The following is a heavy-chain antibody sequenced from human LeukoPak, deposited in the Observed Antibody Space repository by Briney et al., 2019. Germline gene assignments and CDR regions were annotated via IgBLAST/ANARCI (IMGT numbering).Heavy chain of an antibody. Sequence: SETLSLTCTVSGGSISSSSYYWGWIRQPPGKGLEWIGSIYYSGSTYYNPSLKSRVTISVGTSKNQFSLKLSSVTAADTAVYYCARRHDYGDYGNWFDPWGQGTLVTVSS. CDR3: ARRHDYGDYGNWFDP. CDR2: IYYSGST. CDR1: GGSISSSSYY. J-gene: IGHJ5*02. D-gene: IGHD4-17*01. V-gene: IGHV4-39*01.